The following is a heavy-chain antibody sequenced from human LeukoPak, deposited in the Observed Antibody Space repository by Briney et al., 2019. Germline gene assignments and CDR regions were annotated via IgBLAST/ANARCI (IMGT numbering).Heavy chain of an antibody. CDR3: ARGGSSSSWYWFDP. Sequence: SETLSLTCTVSGGSISSYYWSWIRQPPGKGLEWIAYIYYSGGTNFNPSLKSRVTISVDTSKNQFSLKLSSVTAADTAVYYCARGGSSSSWYWFDPWGQGTLVTVSS. D-gene: IGHD6-13*01. J-gene: IGHJ5*02. V-gene: IGHV4-59*08. CDR1: GGSISSYY. CDR2: IYYSGGT.